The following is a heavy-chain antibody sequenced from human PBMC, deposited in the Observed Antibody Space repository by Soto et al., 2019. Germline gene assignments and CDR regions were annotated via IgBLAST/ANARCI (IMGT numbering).Heavy chain of an antibody. J-gene: IGHJ4*02. CDR3: ARAWFGDFVYYFDY. Sequence: QVQLVQSGAEVKKPGASVKVSCKASGYTFTNYAISWVRQAPGQGLEWMGWISAYNGNTNYAQKLQGRVTMTTDTXTSSASMELRSLRSDDTAVYYCARAWFGDFVYYFDYWGQGTLVTVSS. V-gene: IGHV1-18*01. CDR1: GYTFTNYA. D-gene: IGHD3-10*01. CDR2: ISAYNGNT.